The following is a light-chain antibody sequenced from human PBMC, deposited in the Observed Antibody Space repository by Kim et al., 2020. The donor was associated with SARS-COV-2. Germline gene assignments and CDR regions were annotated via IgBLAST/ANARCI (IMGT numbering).Light chain of an antibody. J-gene: IGLJ2*01. V-gene: IGLV3-19*01. CDR3: NSRDSNDNVV. CDR1: SLRSYY. CDR2: GKN. Sequence: SSGLTQDPAVSVALGQTVSITCQGDSLRSYYATWYQQKPGQAPTLVIYGKNNRPSGIPDRFSGSSSGNTASLTITGTQAGDEADYYCNSRDSNDNVVFGG.